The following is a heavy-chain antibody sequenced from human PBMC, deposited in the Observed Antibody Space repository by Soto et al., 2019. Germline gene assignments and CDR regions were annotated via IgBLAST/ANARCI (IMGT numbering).Heavy chain of an antibody. CDR2: IGTDGNT. CDR3: VRKYPGTRPFDY. D-gene: IGHD2-2*01. V-gene: IGHV3-23*01. J-gene: IGHJ4*01. CDR1: GFTFNSYA. Sequence: WGSLRLSCAASGFTFNSYAINWCGHSPCKGLAWVSAIGTDGNTYYANSVKGRFTISRDNSRTTLYLQMNSLRVEDTALYYCVRKYPGTRPFDYWGQGTLVTVSS.